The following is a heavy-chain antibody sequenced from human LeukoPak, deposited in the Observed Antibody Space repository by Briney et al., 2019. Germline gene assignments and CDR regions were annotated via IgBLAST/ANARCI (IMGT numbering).Heavy chain of an antibody. CDR2: MTGPADTT. V-gene: IGHV3-23*01. CDR1: GFNFNNFA. Sequence: GGSLRLSCAASGFNFNNFAMSWVRQAPGKRLEWLSAMTGPADTTYYAESVKGRFTISRDYSKSMVFLQMSSLRVEDTAIYYCAKGAEIDHWGQGTLVTVSS. CDR3: AKGAEIDH. J-gene: IGHJ4*02.